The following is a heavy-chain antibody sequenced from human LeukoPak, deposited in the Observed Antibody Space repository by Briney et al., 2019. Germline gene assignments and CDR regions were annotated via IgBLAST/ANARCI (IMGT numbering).Heavy chain of an antibody. D-gene: IGHD3-9*01. V-gene: IGHV4-34*01. J-gene: IGHJ4*02. CDR1: GGSFSGYY. CDR3: ASGILTGSYYFDY. Sequence: SETLSLTCAVYGGSFSGYYWSWIRQPPGKGLEWIGEINHSGSTNYNPSLKSRVTISVDTSKNQFSLKLSSVTAADTAVYYCASGILTGSYYFDYWGQGTLVTVSS. CDR2: INHSGST.